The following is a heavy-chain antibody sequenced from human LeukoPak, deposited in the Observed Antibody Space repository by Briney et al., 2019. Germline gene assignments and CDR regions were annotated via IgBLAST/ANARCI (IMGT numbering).Heavy chain of an antibody. CDR3: ATDYYASGSLSY. CDR2: ISSSSSYI. CDR1: GFTFSSYS. V-gene: IGHV3-21*01. D-gene: IGHD3-10*01. J-gene: IGHJ4*02. Sequence: GGSLRLSCAASGFTFSSYSMNWVRQAPGKGLEWVSSISSSSSYIYYADSVKGRFTISRDNAKNSLYLQMNSLGAEDTAVYYCATDYYASGSLSYWGQGTLVTVSS.